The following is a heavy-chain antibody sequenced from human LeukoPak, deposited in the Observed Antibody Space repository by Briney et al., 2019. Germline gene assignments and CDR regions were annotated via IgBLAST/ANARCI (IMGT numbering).Heavy chain of an antibody. J-gene: IGHJ4*02. CDR3: ARVGGWKLGPVYYFDY. D-gene: IGHD3-16*01. Sequence: ASVKVSCKASGYTLTGYSMHWVRQAPGQGLEWMGWINLNSGGTNYVQKFQGRVTMTRDTSISTAYMELSSLRSDDTAVYYCARVGGWKLGPVYYFDYWGQGTLVTVSS. V-gene: IGHV1-2*02. CDR1: GYTLTGYS. CDR2: INLNSGGT.